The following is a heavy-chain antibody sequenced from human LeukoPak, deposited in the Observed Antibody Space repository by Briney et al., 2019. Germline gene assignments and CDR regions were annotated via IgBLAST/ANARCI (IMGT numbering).Heavy chain of an antibody. V-gene: IGHV4-59*08. CDR2: IYYSGST. Sequence: SETLSLTCTVSGGSISSYYWSWIRQPPGKGLEWIGYIYYSGSTNYNPSLKSRVTISVDTSKNQFSLRLNSVTAADTAVYYCASFYCSGGSCYQYFSYYYMDVWGKGTTVTISS. CDR3: ASFYCSGGSCYQYFSYYYMDV. CDR1: GGSISSYY. J-gene: IGHJ6*03. D-gene: IGHD2-15*01.